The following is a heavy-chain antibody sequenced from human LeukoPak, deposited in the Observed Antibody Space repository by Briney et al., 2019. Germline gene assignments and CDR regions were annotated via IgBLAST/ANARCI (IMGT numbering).Heavy chain of an antibody. CDR3: ARGDGSLYDY. CDR2: IYYSVNT. V-gene: IGHV4-39*07. J-gene: IGHJ4*02. D-gene: IGHD3-16*02. CDR1: GFTFSTYD. Sequence: GSLGLSCAASGFTFSTYDMHWVRQPPGTGLEWIGSIYYSVNTYYNPSLKSRVTISVDTSKNQFSLKLSSVTAADTAVYYCARGDGSLYDYWGQGTLVTVSS.